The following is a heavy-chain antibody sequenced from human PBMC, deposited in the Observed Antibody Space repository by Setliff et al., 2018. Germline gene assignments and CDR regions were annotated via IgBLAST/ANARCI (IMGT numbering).Heavy chain of an antibody. Sequence: SGPTLVNPTETLTLTCIVSGFSLSNGRMGVSWIRQPPGKALEWLAHIFSNDEKSYSTSLKSRLTISKDTSKSQVVLTMTNMDPVDTATYYCARISYYYDSSGYYYAPYWYFDLWGRGTLVTVSS. CDR1: GFSLSNGRMG. CDR3: ARISYYYDSSGYYYAPYWYFDL. CDR2: IFSNDEK. J-gene: IGHJ2*01. D-gene: IGHD3-22*01. V-gene: IGHV2-26*01.